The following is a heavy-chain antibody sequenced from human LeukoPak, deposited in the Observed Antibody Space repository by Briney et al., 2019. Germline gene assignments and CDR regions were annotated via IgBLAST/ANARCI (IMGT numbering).Heavy chain of an antibody. D-gene: IGHD3-10*01. CDR2: ICYDGSTN. CDR3: ANDMVRGDRFDY. V-gene: IGHV3-30*02. Sequence: GGSLRLSCAASGFTFSSYGMHWVRQAPGKGPEWVAFICYDGSTNYSADSVKGRSTFSRDNSKITLYLQMNSLRAEDTAVYYCANDMVRGDRFDYWGQGTLVTVSS. J-gene: IGHJ4*02. CDR1: GFTFSSYG.